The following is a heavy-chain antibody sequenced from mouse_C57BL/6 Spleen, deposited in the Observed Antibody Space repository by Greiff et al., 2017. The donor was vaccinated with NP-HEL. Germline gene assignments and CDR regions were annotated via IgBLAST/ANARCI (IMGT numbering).Heavy chain of an antibody. CDR1: GYSFTSYY. V-gene: IGHV1-66*01. CDR3: ARSSNYDDY. Sequence: QVQLQQSGPELVKPGASVKISCKASGYSFTSYYIHWVKQRPGQGLEWIGWIYPGSGNTKYNEKFKGKATLTAATSSSTAYMQLSSLTSEDSAVCYCARSSNYDDYWGQGTTLTVSS. J-gene: IGHJ2*01. CDR2: IYPGSGNT.